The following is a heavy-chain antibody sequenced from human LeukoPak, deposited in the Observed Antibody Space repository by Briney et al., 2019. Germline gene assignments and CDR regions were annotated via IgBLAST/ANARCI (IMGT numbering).Heavy chain of an antibody. J-gene: IGHJ5*02. D-gene: IGHD3-3*01. CDR1: GFTFSGYA. V-gene: IGHV3-30-3*01. CDR3: ARDQGYDFWSGYKNWFDP. Sequence: GGSLRLSCAASGFTFSGYAMHWVRQAPGKGLEWVAVISYDGSNKYYADSVKGRFTISRDNSKNTLYLQMNSLRAEDTAVYYCARDQGYDFWSGYKNWFDPWGQGTLVTVSS. CDR2: ISYDGSNK.